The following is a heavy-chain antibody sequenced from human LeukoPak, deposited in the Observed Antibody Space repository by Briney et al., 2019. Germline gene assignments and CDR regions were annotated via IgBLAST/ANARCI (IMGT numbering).Heavy chain of an antibody. Sequence: PGGSLRLSCAASGFTFSSYAKHWVRQAPGKGLEWVAVISYDGSNKYYADSVKGRFTISRDNSKNTLYLQMNSLRAEDTAVYYCARDRDSSGYPYYFDYWGQGTLVTVSS. CDR3: ARDRDSSGYPYYFDY. CDR2: ISYDGSNK. D-gene: IGHD3-22*01. V-gene: IGHV3-30-3*01. J-gene: IGHJ4*02. CDR1: GFTFSSYA.